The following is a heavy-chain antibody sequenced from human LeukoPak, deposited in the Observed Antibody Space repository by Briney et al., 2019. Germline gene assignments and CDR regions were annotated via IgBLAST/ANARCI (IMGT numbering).Heavy chain of an antibody. CDR1: GYTFTDYY. CDR2: INSDTGGT. J-gene: IGHJ4*02. V-gene: IGHV1-2*02. CDR3: ARGPRYYYDRSGYHF. Sequence: ASVKVSCKASGYTFTDYYMHWVRQAPGQGLEWMGWINSDTGGTNYAQNFQGSITMTRDTSISTAYMELNRLRSDDTAVYYCARGPRYYYDRSGYHFWGQGTLVTVSS. D-gene: IGHD3-22*01.